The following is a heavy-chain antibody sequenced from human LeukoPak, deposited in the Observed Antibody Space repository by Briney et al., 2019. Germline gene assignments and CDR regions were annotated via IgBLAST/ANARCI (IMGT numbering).Heavy chain of an antibody. CDR3: ARDNGDNTERYFDY. CDR2: IYHSGST. CDR1: GGSISSGSYY. Sequence: SETLSLTCTVSGGSISSGSYYWSWIRQPPGKGLEWIGSIYHSGSTYYNPSLKSRVTISVDTSKNQFSLKRSSVTAEDTAVYYCARDNGDNTERYFDYWGQGTLVTVSS. V-gene: IGHV4-39*07. J-gene: IGHJ4*02. D-gene: IGHD2-8*01.